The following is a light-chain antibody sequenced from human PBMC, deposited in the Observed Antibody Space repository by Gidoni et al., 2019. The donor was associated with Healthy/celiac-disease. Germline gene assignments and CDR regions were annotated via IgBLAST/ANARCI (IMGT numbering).Light chain of an antibody. CDR2: SNN. V-gene: IGLV1-44*01. Sequence: QSVLTQPPSVSGTPGQRVTIPCSGSSSNIGSNTVNWYQQLPGTAPKLLIYSNNQRPPGVPDRFSGSKSGTSASLAISGLQSEDEADYYCAAWDDSLNGVFGGGTKLTVL. CDR3: AAWDDSLNGV. CDR1: SSNIGSNT. J-gene: IGLJ2*01.